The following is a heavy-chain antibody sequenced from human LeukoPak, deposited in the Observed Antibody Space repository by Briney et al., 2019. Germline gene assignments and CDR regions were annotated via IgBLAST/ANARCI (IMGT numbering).Heavy chain of an antibody. CDR2: ISISGRSI. D-gene: IGHD5-18*01. CDR1: GFIFNNYE. CDR3: AREYTAMVTAYFDY. J-gene: IGHJ4*02. V-gene: IGHV3-48*03. Sequence: PGGSLRLSCAASGFIFNNYEMNWVRQAPGKGLEWVSYISISGRSIYYADSVKGRFTISRDNAKNSLYLQMNSLRAEDTALYYCAREYTAMVTAYFDYWGQGTLVTVSS.